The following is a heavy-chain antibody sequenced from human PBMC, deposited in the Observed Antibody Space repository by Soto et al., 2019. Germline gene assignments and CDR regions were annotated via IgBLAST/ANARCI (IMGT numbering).Heavy chain of an antibody. CDR1: GFTFSSYA. V-gene: IGHV3-30-3*01. D-gene: IGHD3-16*01. CDR2: ISYDGSVK. CDR3: ARAYEGDYFDY. Sequence: QGQLVESGGGVVQPGRSLRLSCAASGFTFSSYAMHWVRQAPGKGLEWVAVISYDGSVKYYADSVKGRFTISRDNSKNTLYLQMNSLRAEDTAVYYCARAYEGDYFDYWGQGTLVTVSS. J-gene: IGHJ4*02.